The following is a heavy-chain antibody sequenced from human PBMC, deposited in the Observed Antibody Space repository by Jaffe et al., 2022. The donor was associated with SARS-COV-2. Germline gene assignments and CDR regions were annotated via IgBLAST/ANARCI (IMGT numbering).Heavy chain of an antibody. V-gene: IGHV4-39*02. CDR1: GGSISSSSYY. Sequence: QLQLQESGPGLVKPSETLSLTCTVSGGSISSSSYYWGWIRQPPGKGLEWIGSIYYSGSTYYNPSLKSRVTISVDTSKNQFSLKLSSVTAADTAVYYCARDGVVPAALYYYYGMDVWGQGTTVTVSS. CDR2: IYYSGST. D-gene: IGHD2-2*01. J-gene: IGHJ6*02. CDR3: ARDGVVPAALYYYYGMDV.